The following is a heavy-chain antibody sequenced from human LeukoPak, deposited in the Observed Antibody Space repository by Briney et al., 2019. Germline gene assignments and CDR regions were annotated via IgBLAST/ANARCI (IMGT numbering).Heavy chain of an antibody. V-gene: IGHV3-33*01. CDR1: GFTFSSYG. Sequence: GGSLRLSCAASGFTFSSYGMHWVRQAPGKGLEWVAVIWYDGSNKYYADSVKGRFTISRDNSKNTLYLQMNSLRAEDTAVYYCARDPVPYYDRGTGYFDYWGQGTLVTVSS. CDR3: ARDPVPYYDRGTGYFDY. CDR2: IWYDGSNK. D-gene: IGHD3-22*01. J-gene: IGHJ4*02.